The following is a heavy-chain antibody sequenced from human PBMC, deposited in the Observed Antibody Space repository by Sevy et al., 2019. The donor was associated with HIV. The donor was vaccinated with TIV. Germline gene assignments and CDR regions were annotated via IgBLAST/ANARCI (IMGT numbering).Heavy chain of an antibody. D-gene: IGHD3-22*01. CDR3: ARDSTYYYDSSGYSNYYYGMDV. V-gene: IGHV1-18*04. J-gene: IGHJ6*02. CDR2: ISAYNGNT. CDR1: GYTFTSYG. Sequence: ASVKVSCKASGYTFTSYGISWVRQAPGQALESMGWISAYNGNTNYAQKLQGRVTMTTDTSTSTAYMELRSLRSDDTAVYYCARDSTYYYDSSGYSNYYYGMDVWGQGTTVTVSS.